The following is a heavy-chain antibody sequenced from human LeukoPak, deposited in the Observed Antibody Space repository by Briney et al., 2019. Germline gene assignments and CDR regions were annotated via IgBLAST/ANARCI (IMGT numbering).Heavy chain of an antibody. CDR1: GFTVSSNY. CDR2: IYSGGST. CDR3: ARDQRGRDGYNYGDAFDI. D-gene: IGHD5-24*01. V-gene: IGHV3-66*01. Sequence: GGSLRLSCAASGFTVSSNYMSWVRQAPGKGLEWVSVIYSGGSTYYADSVKGRFTISRDNSKNTLYLQMNSLRAEDTAVYYCARDQRGRDGYNYGDAFDIWGQGTVVTVSS. J-gene: IGHJ3*02.